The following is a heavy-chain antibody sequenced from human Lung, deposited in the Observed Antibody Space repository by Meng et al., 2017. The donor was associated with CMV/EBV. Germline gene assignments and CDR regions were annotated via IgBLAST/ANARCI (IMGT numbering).Heavy chain of an antibody. CDR3: AKGLSNYDSWSGCDY. D-gene: IGHD3-3*01. CDR2: IRYDGSNI. J-gene: IGHJ4*02. Sequence: SXAASGFSCGTYGMHWVRQAPGTGLEWVSFIRYDGSNIYYVDSVKGRLFTSRDNSKNTLFLQMTSLGAEDRAVYYCAKGLSNYDSWSGCDYWGQGXLVTVSS. V-gene: IGHV3-30*02. CDR1: GFSCGTYG.